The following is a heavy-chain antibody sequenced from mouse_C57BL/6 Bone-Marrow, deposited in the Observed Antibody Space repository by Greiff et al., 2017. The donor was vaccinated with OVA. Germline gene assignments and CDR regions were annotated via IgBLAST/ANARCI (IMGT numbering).Heavy chain of an antibody. CDR3: ARQERSSWFAY. CDR2: IYPRSGNT. Sequence: VKLQQSGAELARPGASVKLSCKASGYTFTSYGISWVKQRTGQGLEWIGEIYPRSGNTYYNEKFKGKATLTADKSSSTAYMELRSLTSEDSAVYFCARQERSSWFAYWGQGTLVTVSA. J-gene: IGHJ3*01. D-gene: IGHD1-1*01. V-gene: IGHV1-81*01. CDR1: GYTFTSYG.